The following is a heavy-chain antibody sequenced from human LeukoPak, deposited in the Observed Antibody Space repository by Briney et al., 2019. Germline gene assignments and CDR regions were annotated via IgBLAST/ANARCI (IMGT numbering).Heavy chain of an antibody. V-gene: IGHV4-59*12. Sequence: SETLSLTCTVSGGSISSYYWSWIRQPPGKGLEWIGYIYYSGSTNYNPSLKSRVTISVDTSKNQFSLKLSSVTAADTAVYYCARRRVRPAARVRNYFDYWGQGTLVTVSS. D-gene: IGHD2-2*01. J-gene: IGHJ4*02. CDR2: IYYSGST. CDR1: GGSISSYY. CDR3: ARRRVRPAARVRNYFDY.